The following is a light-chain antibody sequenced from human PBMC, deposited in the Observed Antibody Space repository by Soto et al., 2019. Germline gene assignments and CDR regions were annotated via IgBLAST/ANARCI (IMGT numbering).Light chain of an antibody. CDR2: DTS. V-gene: IGLV7-46*01. CDR1: TGSVPGGHY. CDR3: LVSYNGARYWV. Sequence: QAVVTQEPSLTVSPGGTVTLTCGSSTGSVPGGHYSYWFQQKPGQAPRTLIYDTSNKHSWTPARFSGSLLGGKAALTLSGAQPEDEADYYCLVSYNGARYWVFGGGTKLTVL. J-gene: IGLJ3*02.